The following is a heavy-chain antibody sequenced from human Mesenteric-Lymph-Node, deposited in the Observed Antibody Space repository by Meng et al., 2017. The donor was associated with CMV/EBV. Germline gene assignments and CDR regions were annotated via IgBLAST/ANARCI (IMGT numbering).Heavy chain of an antibody. CDR3: TFGWGPLGY. CDR2: IRYDGSNK. Sequence: GGSLRLSCAASGFTFSSYGMHWVRQAPGRGLEWVAFIRYDGSNKYYADSVKGRFTISRDNSKNTLYLQMNTLSAEDTAVYYCTFGWGPLGYWGQGTLVTVSS. V-gene: IGHV3-30*02. CDR1: GFTFSSYG. D-gene: IGHD3-16*01. J-gene: IGHJ4*02.